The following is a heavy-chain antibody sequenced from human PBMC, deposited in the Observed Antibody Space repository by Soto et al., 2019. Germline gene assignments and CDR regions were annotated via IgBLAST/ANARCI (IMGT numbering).Heavy chain of an antibody. V-gene: IGHV3-30-3*01. Sequence: QVQLVESGGGVVQPGRSLRLSCAASGFTFSSYAMHWVRQAPGKGLEWVAVISYDGSNKYYADSVKGRFTISRDNSKNTLYLQMNSLRAEDTAVYYCARANPYYYDSSFDYWGQGTLVTVAS. D-gene: IGHD3-22*01. CDR1: GFTFSSYA. CDR3: ARANPYYYDSSFDY. J-gene: IGHJ4*02. CDR2: ISYDGSNK.